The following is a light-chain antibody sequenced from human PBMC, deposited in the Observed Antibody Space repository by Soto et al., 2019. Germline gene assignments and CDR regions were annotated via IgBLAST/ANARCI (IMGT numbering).Light chain of an antibody. J-gene: IGLJ3*02. V-gene: IGLV1-51*02. Sequence: QSALTQPPSVSAAPGQKVTISCSGSSSNIGNNYVSWYQQLPGTAPKLLIYENNKRPSGIPDRFSGSKSGTSATLGITGLQTGDEADYYCGTWDSSLSAAVFGGGTKVTVL. CDR3: GTWDSSLSAAV. CDR1: SSNIGNNY. CDR2: ENN.